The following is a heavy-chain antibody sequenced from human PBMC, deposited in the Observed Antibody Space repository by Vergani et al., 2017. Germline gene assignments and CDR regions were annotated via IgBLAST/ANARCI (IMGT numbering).Heavy chain of an antibody. D-gene: IGHD5-18*01. CDR3: ARYHVNTAMVSG. V-gene: IGHV3-23*04. CDR1: GFTFSGSA. J-gene: IGHJ4*02. Sequence: EVQLVESGGGLVQPGGSLKLSCVASGFTFSGSAMHWVRQASGKGLEWVSAISGSGGSTYYADSVRGRFTISRDNAKNSLYLQMNSLRAEDTAVYYCARYHVNTAMVSGWGQGTLVTVSS. CDR2: ISGSGGST.